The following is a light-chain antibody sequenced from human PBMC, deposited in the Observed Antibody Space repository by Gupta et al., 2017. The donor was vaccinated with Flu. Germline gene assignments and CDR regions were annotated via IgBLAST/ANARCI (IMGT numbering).Light chain of an antibody. CDR3: QQHGSSPPYS. V-gene: IGKV3-20*01. J-gene: IGKJ2*03. Sequence: EIVLTQSPGTLSLSPGERATLSCRASQSVRTSYLAWIQQKPGQAPRLLIYGASNRATGIPDRISGSGYGTDFTLTISRREPEDSAVYYCQQHGSSPPYSFGQGTKLEIK. CDR2: GAS. CDR1: QSVRTSY.